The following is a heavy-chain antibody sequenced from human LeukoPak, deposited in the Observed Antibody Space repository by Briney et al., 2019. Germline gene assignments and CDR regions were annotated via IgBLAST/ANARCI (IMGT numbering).Heavy chain of an antibody. CDR2: IDARSGIT. J-gene: IGHJ3*02. CDR1: GFTFRIFG. V-gene: IGHV3-48*04. D-gene: IGHD3-3*01. Sequence: GGSLILSCAASGFTFRIFGLNWVRQAPGKGPEWVSYIDARSGITYYADSVQGRFTISRDDARESVFLQMDGLRVDDTAVYYCARTYDFGRGPPGDAFDNWGPGTWVIVSS. CDR3: ARTYDFGRGPPGDAFDN.